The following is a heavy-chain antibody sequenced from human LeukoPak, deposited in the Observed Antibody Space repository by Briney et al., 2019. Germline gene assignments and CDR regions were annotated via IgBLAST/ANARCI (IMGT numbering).Heavy chain of an antibody. CDR3: ARDLTIVGGVTDPRIRGH. CDR1: GYTFTGYF. D-gene: IGHD3-3*01. J-gene: IGHJ4*02. V-gene: IGHV1-2*02. Sequence: GASVKVSCKASGYTFTGYFMHWVRQAAGQGLEWMGWINCNSGGTKYPQKFQGRVSMTRDTSINTAYLELSSLRSDDTAVYYCARDLTIVGGVTDPRIRGHWGQGTLVTVSS. CDR2: INCNSGGT.